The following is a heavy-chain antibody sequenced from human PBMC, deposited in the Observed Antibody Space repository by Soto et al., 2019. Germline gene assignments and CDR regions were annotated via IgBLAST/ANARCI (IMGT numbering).Heavy chain of an antibody. CDR2: ISHDGSIT. J-gene: IGHJ6*03. Sequence: QVQLVESGGGVVEPGRSLRLSCAASGFTFSSYAMHWVRQAPGKGLEWVAVISHDGSITYYSDSVKGRFTMSRDNSNNTLFLQMSSLRSEDTAIYYCAKDEYWESHFYYFMDLWGRGTAGTVSS. CDR1: GFTFSSYA. V-gene: IGHV3-30*15. CDR3: AKDEYWESHFYYFMDL. D-gene: IGHD1-26*01.